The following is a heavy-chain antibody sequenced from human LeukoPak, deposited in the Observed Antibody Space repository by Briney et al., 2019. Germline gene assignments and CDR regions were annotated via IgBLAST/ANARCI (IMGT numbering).Heavy chain of an antibody. D-gene: IGHD2-15*01. Sequence: GGSLRLSCAASGFTFSSYSMNWVRQAPGKGLEWVSYISSSSSTIYYADSVKGRFTISRDNAKKSLYLQMNSLRAEDTAVYYCARGIGHNFDYWGQGTLVTVSS. V-gene: IGHV3-48*01. CDR1: GFTFSSYS. J-gene: IGHJ4*02. CDR3: ARGIGHNFDY. CDR2: ISSSSSTI.